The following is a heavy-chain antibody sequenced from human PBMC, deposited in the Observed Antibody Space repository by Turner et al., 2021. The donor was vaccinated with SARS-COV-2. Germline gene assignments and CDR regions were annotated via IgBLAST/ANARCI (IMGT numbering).Heavy chain of an antibody. V-gene: IGHV3-74*01. Sequence: EVQLVESGGGLVQPGGSLRLSCAASGFSFSSYWMHWVRQAPGKGLVWVSRINSDGSSTTYADSVKGRFTISRDNAKNTLYLQMNSLRAEDTAVYYCAREGLRAVPDFDLWGRGTLVPFSS. CDR3: AREGLRAVPDFDL. J-gene: IGHJ2*01. D-gene: IGHD6-19*01. CDR2: INSDGSST. CDR1: GFSFSSYW.